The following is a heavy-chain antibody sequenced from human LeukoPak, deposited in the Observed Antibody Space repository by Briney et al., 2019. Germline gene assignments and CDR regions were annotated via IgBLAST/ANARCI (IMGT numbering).Heavy chain of an antibody. CDR3: ARGGAARLHFQN. CDR2: IYHSGST. D-gene: IGHD6-6*01. CDR1: GGSISSDY. Sequence: SETLSLTCTVSGGSISSDYWSWIRQPPGKGLEWIGYIYHSGSTNYNPSLQSRVTISVDTSKNQFSLNLSSVTAADTAVYYCARGGAARLHFQNWGQGTLVTVSS. J-gene: IGHJ1*01. V-gene: IGHV4-59*01.